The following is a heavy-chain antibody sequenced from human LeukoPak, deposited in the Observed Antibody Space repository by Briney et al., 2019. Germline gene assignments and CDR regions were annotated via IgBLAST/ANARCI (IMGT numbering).Heavy chain of an antibody. CDR1: GFTFDDYG. CDR2: INWNGGST. CDR3: ARRELYAPMPDY. V-gene: IGHV3-20*04. Sequence: PGGSLRLSCAASGFTFDDYGMSWVRQAPGKGLEWVSGINWNGGSTGYTDSVKGRFTISRDNAKNSLYLQMNSLRAEDTALYYCARRELYAPMPDYWGRGTLVTVSS. D-gene: IGHD5/OR15-5a*01. J-gene: IGHJ4*02.